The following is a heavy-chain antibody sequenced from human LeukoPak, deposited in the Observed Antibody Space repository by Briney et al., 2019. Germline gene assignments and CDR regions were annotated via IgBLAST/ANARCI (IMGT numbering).Heavy chain of an antibody. CDR2: IKQDGSEK. V-gene: IGHV3-7*01. D-gene: IGHD6-19*01. Sequence: GGSLRLSCAASGFTFSSYWMSWVRQAPGKGLEWVANIKQDGSEKYYVDSVKGRFTISRDNAKNSLYLQTNSLRAEDTAVYYCARGLSSGWYFSYYFDYWGQGTLVTVSS. CDR1: GFTFSSYW. J-gene: IGHJ4*02. CDR3: ARGLSSGWYFSYYFDY.